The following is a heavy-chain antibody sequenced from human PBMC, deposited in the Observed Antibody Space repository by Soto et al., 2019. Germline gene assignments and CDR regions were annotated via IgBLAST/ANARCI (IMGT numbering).Heavy chain of an antibody. J-gene: IGHJ4*02. CDR3: ATDPPSADFKHHFDY. D-gene: IGHD3-3*01. Sequence: GESLKISCKGSGYSFSTYWIGWVRQMPGKGLEWMGIIYPGDSDTRYSPSFQGQVTISADKSISTAYLQWSSLKASDTAMYYCATDPPSADFKHHFDYWGPGTLVTVSS. CDR2: IYPGDSDT. CDR1: GYSFSTYW. V-gene: IGHV5-51*01.